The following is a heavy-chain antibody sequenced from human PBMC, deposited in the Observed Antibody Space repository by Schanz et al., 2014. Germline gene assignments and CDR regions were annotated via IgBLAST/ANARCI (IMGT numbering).Heavy chain of an antibody. CDR1: GFTFGDYA. J-gene: IGHJ4*02. V-gene: IGHV3-23*01. CDR2: ISGSGAST. CDR3: VRDELLWFGEVLSLDY. D-gene: IGHD3-10*01. Sequence: EVQLLESGGGLVQPGGSLRLSCAASGFTFGDYAMTWVRQAPGKGLEWVSGISGSGASTYYADSVKGRFTISRDNSNKTVDLQMNSLRAEDTALYYCVRDELLWFGEVLSLDYWGQGALGTVSS.